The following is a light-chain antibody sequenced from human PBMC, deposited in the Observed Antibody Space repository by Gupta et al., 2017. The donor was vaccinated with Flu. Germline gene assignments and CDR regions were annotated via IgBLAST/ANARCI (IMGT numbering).Light chain of an antibody. V-gene: IGKV3-15*01. Sequence: EIVMTQSPAALSVSPGERATLSCRASQSVTSNLAWYQQKPGQAPRLIIYGASIGATGIPARFSGSGSGTDFILTISSLQSEDFAVYYCQQYNSWPLTFGQGTKVEIK. J-gene: IGKJ1*01. CDR2: GAS. CDR3: QQYNSWPLT. CDR1: QSVTSN.